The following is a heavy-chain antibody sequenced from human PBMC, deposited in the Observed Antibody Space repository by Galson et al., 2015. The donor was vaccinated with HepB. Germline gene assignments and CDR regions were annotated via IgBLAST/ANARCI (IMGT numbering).Heavy chain of an antibody. CDR1: GFTFTSSA. V-gene: IGHV1-58*01. CDR3: ARDDCSGGSCYLRTGWYYYYYMDV. Sequence: SVKVSCKASGFTFTSSAVQWVRQARGQRLEWIGWIVVGSGNTNYAQKFQGRVTITADESTSTAYMELSSLRSEDTAVYYCARDDCSGGSCYLRTGWYYYYYMDVWGKGTTVTVSS. J-gene: IGHJ6*03. CDR2: IVVGSGNT. D-gene: IGHD2-15*01.